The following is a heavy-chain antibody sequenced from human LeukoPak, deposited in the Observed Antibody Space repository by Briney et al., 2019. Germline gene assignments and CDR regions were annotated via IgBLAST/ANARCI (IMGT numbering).Heavy chain of an antibody. Sequence: PGGSLRLSCAASGFAAGSNYMNWVRQAPGKGLGWVSVFYSGGGTYYADSVKGRFTISRDISKNTPYLQMNSLRAEDTAVYYCSRGGDGSGYYYFDYWGQGTLVTVSS. D-gene: IGHD3-22*01. V-gene: IGHV3-53*01. J-gene: IGHJ4*02. CDR1: GFAAGSNY. CDR2: FYSGGGT. CDR3: SRGGDGSGYYYFDY.